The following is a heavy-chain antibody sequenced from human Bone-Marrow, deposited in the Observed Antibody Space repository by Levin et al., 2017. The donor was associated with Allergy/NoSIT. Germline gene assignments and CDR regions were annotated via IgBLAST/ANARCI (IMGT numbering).Heavy chain of an antibody. J-gene: IGHJ4*02. CDR1: GYTFTGYY. Sequence: ASVKVSCKASGYTFTGYYMHWVRQAPGQGLEWMGRINPNSGGTNYAQKFQGRVTMTRDTSISTAYMELSRLRSDDTAVYYCARGVYCSSTSCYAGSWGWGQGTLVTVSS. V-gene: IGHV1-2*06. CDR2: INPNSGGT. D-gene: IGHD2-2*01. CDR3: ARGVYCSSTSCYAGSWG.